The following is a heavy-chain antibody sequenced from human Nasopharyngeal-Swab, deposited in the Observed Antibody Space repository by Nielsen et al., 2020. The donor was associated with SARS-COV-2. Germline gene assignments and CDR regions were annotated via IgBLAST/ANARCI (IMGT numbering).Heavy chain of an antibody. Sequence: VRQMPGKGLEWLGGMNPNSGNTGYAQKFQGRVTMTRNTSISTAYMELRGLRSEATAVYYGARDHIAARPAWTQFYCCYCMDVWGQGTTVTVSS. CDR2: MNPNSGNT. V-gene: IGHV1-8*01. CDR3: ARDHIAARPAWTQFYCCYCMDV. J-gene: IGHJ6*02. D-gene: IGHD6-6*01.